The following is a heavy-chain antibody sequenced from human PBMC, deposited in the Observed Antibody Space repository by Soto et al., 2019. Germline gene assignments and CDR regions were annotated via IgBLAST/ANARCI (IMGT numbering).Heavy chain of an antibody. CDR3: ARHPLVMVRGVRNYGMDV. J-gene: IGHJ6*02. V-gene: IGHV4-30-2*03. D-gene: IGHD3-10*01. CDR2: IYYSGST. CDR1: GGSISSGGYS. Sequence: PSETLSLTCAVSGGSISSGGYSWSWIRQPPGKGLEWIGCIYYSGSTYYNPSLKSRVTISVDTSKNHFSLKLSSVTAADTAVYYCARHPLVMVRGVRNYGMDVWGQGTTVTVSS.